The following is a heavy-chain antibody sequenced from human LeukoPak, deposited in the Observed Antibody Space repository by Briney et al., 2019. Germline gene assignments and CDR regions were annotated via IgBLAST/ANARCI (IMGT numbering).Heavy chain of an antibody. CDR3: ARDLPQQLVNDAFDI. J-gene: IGHJ3*02. D-gene: IGHD6-13*01. CDR2: INHSGST. V-gene: IGHV4-34*01. CDR1: GGSFSGYY. Sequence: SETLSLTCAVYGGSFSGYYWSWIRQPPGKGLEWIGEINHSGSTNYNPSLKSRVTISVDTSKNQFSLKLSSVTAADTAVYYCARDLPQQLVNDAFDIWGQGTMVTVSS.